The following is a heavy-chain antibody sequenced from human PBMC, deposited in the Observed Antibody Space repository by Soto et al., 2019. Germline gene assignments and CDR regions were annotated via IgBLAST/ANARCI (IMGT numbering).Heavy chain of an antibody. V-gene: IGHV3-48*01. CDR3: AKERSSGWSFDY. J-gene: IGHJ4*02. D-gene: IGHD6-19*01. CDR1: GFTFSGYN. CDR2: ISSTNSTK. Sequence: PGGSLRLSCAASGFTFSGYNMNWVRQAPGKGLEWVSYISSTNSTKYYADSVKGRFTISRDNPKNSLYLQMNSLRAEDTAVFYCAKERSSGWSFDYWGQGTLVTVSS.